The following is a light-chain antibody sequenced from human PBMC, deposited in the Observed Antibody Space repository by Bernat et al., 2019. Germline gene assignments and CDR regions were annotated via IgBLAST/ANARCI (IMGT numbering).Light chain of an antibody. CDR2: DVN. V-gene: IGLV2-11*01. J-gene: IGLJ1*01. CDR1: SSGVGAYNY. Sequence: QSALTQPRSVSGSPGQSVSISCTGTSSGVGAYNYVSWYQQHPGKAPKLMIYDVNLRPSGVPDRFSGSKSGNTASLTISGLQAEDEADYFCCSYAGSCSFVFGTGTEVTVL. CDR3: CSYAGSCSFV.